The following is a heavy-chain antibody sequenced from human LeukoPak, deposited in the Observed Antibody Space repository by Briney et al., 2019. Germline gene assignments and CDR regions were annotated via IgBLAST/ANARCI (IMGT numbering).Heavy chain of an antibody. CDR2: INSDGSST. J-gene: IGHJ5*02. D-gene: IGHD3-3*01. V-gene: IGHV3-74*01. CDR3: AREVGLYYDFWSGHFWFDP. Sequence: PGRSLRLSCAASGFTFSSYWMHWVRQAPGKGLVWVSRINSDGSSTSYADSVKGRFTISRDNAKNTLYLQMNSLRAEDTAVYYCAREVGLYYDFWSGHFWFDPWGQGTLVTVSS. CDR1: GFTFSSYW.